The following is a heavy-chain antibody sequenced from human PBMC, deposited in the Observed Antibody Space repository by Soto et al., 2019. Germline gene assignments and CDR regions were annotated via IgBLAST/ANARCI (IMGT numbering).Heavy chain of an antibody. CDR1: GGSISSSSYY. CDR2: IYYSGST. Sequence: PSETLSLTCTVSGGSISSSSYYWGWIRQPPGKGLEWIGSIYYSGSTYYNPSLKSRVTISVDTSKNQFSLKLSSVTAADTAVYYCARHNYGSGSTYFDYWGQGTLVPVSS. J-gene: IGHJ4*02. V-gene: IGHV4-39*01. CDR3: ARHNYGSGSTYFDY. D-gene: IGHD3-10*01.